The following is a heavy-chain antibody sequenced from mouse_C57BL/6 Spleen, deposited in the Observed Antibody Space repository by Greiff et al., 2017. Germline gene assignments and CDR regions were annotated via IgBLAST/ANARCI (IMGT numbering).Heavy chain of an antibody. J-gene: IGHJ2*01. Sequence: EVQLQQSGPELVKPGASVKISCKASGYTFTDYYMNWVKQSHGKSLEWIGDINPNNGGTSYNQKFKGKATLTVDKSSSTAYMELRSLTSEDSAVYYCARSRNGDYLDYWGQGTTLTVSS. CDR2: INPNNGGT. CDR1: GYTFTDYY. V-gene: IGHV1-26*01. CDR3: ARSRNGDYLDY.